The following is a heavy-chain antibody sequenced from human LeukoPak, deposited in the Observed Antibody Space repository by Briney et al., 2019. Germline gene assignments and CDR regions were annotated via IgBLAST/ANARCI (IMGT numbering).Heavy chain of an antibody. CDR1: GASISSYY. CDR3: ARGAPGGNDYGDY. CDR2: IFHSGST. Sequence: LETQSLTCTVSGASISSYYWSWIRQPPGKGLEWIGYIFHSGSTNYNPSLKSRVTISVDTSKNQLSLKLSSVTAADTAVYYCARGAPGGNDYGDYWGQGTLATVSS. J-gene: IGHJ4*02. V-gene: IGHV4-59*01.